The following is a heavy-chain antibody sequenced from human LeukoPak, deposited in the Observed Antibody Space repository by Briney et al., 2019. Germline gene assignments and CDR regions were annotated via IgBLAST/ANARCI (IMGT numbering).Heavy chain of an antibody. V-gene: IGHV4-34*01. D-gene: IGHD2-2*01. CDR3: ARGQDIVVVPAALGWFDP. J-gene: IGHJ5*02. CDR2: INHSGST. CDR1: GGSFSGYY. Sequence: SETLSLTCAVYGGSFSGYYWSWIRQPPGKGLEWIGEINHSGSTNYNPYLKSRVTISVDTSNNQFSLKLRSVTAADTAVYSCARGQDIVVVPAALGWFDPWGQGTLVTVSS.